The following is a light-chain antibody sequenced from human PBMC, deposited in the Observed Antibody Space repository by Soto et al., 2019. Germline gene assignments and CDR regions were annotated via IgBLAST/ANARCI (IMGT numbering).Light chain of an antibody. CDR1: SSVAGSYNL. Sequence: QSVLTQPASVSGSPGQSITISCTGTSSVAGSYNLVSWYQQHPGKAPKLMVYEGSKRPSGASYRFSGSKSGNTASLSISGLQAEDEADYYCCSYAGSGTWVFGGGTKLTVL. V-gene: IGLV2-23*01. CDR2: EGS. CDR3: CSYAGSGTWV. J-gene: IGLJ3*02.